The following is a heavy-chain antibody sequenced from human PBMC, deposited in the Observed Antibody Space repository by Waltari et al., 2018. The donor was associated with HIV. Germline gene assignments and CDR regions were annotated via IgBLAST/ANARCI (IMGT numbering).Heavy chain of an antibody. D-gene: IGHD3-22*01. CDR3: AKDGREPYYYDSSGPFFDY. J-gene: IGHJ4*02. V-gene: IGHV3-9*01. Sequence: EVQLVESGGGLVQPGRSLRLSCAASGFTFDDYAMHWVRQAPGKGLEWVSGISWNSGSIGYADSVKGRLTSSRDNAKNALYLQMNSLRAEDTALYYCAKDGREPYYYDSSGPFFDYWGQGTLVTVSS. CDR2: ISWNSGSI. CDR1: GFTFDDYA.